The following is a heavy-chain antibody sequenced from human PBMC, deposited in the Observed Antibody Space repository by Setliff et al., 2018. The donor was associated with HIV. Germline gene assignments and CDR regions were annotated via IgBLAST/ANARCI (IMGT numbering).Heavy chain of an antibody. D-gene: IGHD6-13*01. CDR1: GYTFSNYD. CDR2: MNPNSGNT. J-gene: IGHJ4*02. V-gene: IGHV1-8*02. Sequence: ASVKVSCKASGYTFSNYDINWVRQATGQGLEWMGWMNPNSGNTGYAQKFQGRVTMTRNTSISTAYMQLSSLRSEDTAVYFCARAPRGVGSSSHFDYWGQGTVVTVSS. CDR3: ARAPRGVGSSSHFDY.